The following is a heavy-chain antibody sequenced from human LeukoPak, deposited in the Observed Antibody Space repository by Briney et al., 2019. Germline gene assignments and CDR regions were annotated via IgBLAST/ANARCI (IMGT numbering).Heavy chain of an antibody. CDR2: IYHGGST. V-gene: IGHV4-38-2*02. Sequence: SETLSLTCAVYGGSFSGYYWGWIRQPPGKGLEWIGSIYHGGSTYYNPSLKSRVTISVDTSKNQFSLKLSSVTAADTAVYYCARDQLLPYYFDYWGQGTLVTVSS. J-gene: IGHJ4*02. CDR3: ARDQLLPYYFDY. CDR1: GGSFSGYY. D-gene: IGHD2-2*01.